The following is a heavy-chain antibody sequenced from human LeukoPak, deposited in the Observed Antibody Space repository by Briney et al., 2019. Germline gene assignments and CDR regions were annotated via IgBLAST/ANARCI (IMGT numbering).Heavy chain of an antibody. CDR3: ARDDFGI. V-gene: IGHV3-74*01. Sequence: GGSLRLSCAPSGFTFRSYWMHWVPQAPGKGLVWVSRINSDGSRTTYAASVKGRFTISRDNAKNTLYLEMNSLGAEDTAVYYCARDDFGIWGQGTMVTVSS. CDR2: INSDGSRT. CDR1: GFTFRSYW. J-gene: IGHJ3*02.